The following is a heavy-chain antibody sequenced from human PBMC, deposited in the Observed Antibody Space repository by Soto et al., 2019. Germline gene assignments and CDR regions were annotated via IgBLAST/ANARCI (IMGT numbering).Heavy chain of an antibody. Sequence: PSQTLSLTCAISGDSVSSNSAAWNWIRQSPSRGLEWLGRTYYRSKWYNDYAVSVKSRITINPDTSKNQFSLQLNSVTPEDTAVYYCARVGDFWSGYFDAFDIWGQGTMVTVSS. J-gene: IGHJ3*02. D-gene: IGHD3-3*01. V-gene: IGHV6-1*01. CDR3: ARVGDFWSGYFDAFDI. CDR2: TYYRSKWYN. CDR1: GDSVSSNSAA.